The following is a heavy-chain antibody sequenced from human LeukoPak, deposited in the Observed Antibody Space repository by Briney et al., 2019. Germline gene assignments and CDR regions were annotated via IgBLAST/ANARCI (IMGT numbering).Heavy chain of an antibody. V-gene: IGHV1-18*01. J-gene: IGHJ5*01. CDR3: ARDFWNFYDSSGYYWDFDS. CDR2: IGSYEGDT. D-gene: IGHD3-22*01. CDR1: TSH. Sequence: VASVKVSCKATSHISWVRQAPGQGLEWMGWIGSYEGDTYYAQKFQGRVTVTTDTSTNTAYMELRSLRADDTAVYYCARDFWNFYDSSGYYWDFDSWGQGTLVTVSS.